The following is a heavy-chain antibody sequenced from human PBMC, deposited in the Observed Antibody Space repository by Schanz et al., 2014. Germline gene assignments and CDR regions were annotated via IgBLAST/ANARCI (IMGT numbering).Heavy chain of an antibody. CDR1: GFTFSSYA. Sequence: QVQLVESGGGVVQPGRSLRLSCAASGFTFSSYAMHWVRQAPGKGLEWVALISYDGNNKYYADSVKGRFTISRDNSKNTLLLRMISLRAEDTAMFYCAREIPAGGHFDYWGQGTLVSVSS. CDR2: ISYDGNNK. CDR3: AREIPAGGHFDY. D-gene: IGHD2-15*01. J-gene: IGHJ4*02. V-gene: IGHV3-30*04.